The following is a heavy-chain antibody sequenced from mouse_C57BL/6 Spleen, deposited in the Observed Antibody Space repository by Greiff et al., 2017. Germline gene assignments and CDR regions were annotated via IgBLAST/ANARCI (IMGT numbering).Heavy chain of an antibody. CDR2: INPGSGGT. CDR3: ANSSYFYYAMDY. D-gene: IGHD1-1*01. Sequence: QVQLQQSGAELVRPGTSVKVSCKASGYAFTNYLIEWVKQRPGQGLEWIGVINPGSGGTNYNEKFKGKATLTADKSSSTAYMQLSSLTSEDSAVYFCANSSYFYYAMDYWGQGTSVTVSS. V-gene: IGHV1-54*01. CDR1: GYAFTNYL. J-gene: IGHJ4*01.